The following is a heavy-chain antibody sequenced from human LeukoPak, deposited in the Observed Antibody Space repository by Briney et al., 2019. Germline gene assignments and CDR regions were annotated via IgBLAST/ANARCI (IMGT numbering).Heavy chain of an antibody. CDR2: IWFDGSKR. J-gene: IGHJ4*02. Sequence: GVSLRLSCATSGFTFSSYGFHWVRQAPVKGLEWVAVIWFDGSKRYYADSVKGRFTISRDDSKNTVYLQMDSLRAEDTAMYYCARDRGDYSDYSDFFDAWGQGILATVSS. V-gene: IGHV3-33*01. CDR3: ARDRGDYSDYSDFFDA. CDR1: GFTFSSYG. D-gene: IGHD4-11*01.